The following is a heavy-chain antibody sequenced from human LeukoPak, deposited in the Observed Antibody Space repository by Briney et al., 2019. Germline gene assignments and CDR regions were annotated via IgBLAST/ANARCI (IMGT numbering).Heavy chain of an antibody. CDR3: ARERSGYFDS. J-gene: IGHJ4*02. CDR2: TKQDGSEK. D-gene: IGHD6-19*01. CDR1: GFAFSNFW. V-gene: IGHV3-7*01. Sequence: PGGSLRLSCAAPGFAFSNFWMSWVRQAPRKGLEWVASTKQDGSEKYYMDSVKGRFTISRDNAKKSLYLQMNSLRAEDTAVYYCARERSGYFDSWGQGTLVTVST.